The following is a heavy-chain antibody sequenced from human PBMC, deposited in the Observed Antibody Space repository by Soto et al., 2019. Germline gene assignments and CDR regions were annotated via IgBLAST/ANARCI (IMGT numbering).Heavy chain of an antibody. V-gene: IGHV1-3*01. Sequence: ASVKVSCKASGYTSTNYGMHWVRQAPGQRLEWMGWINAGSGNTKYSQKFQGRITITRDTSASTVYMELSSLRSEDTAVYYCANDIIVIPRAKGTDYWCPGALVTVSS. CDR1: GYTSTNYG. CDR2: INAGSGNT. CDR3: ANDIIVIPRAKGTDY. D-gene: IGHD2-2*01. J-gene: IGHJ4*02.